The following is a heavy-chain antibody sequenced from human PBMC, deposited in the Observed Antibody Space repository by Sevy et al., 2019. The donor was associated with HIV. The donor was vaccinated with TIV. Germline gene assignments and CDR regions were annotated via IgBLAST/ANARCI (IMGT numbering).Heavy chain of an antibody. J-gene: IGHJ4*02. CDR2: INPDSGDT. Sequence: ASVKVSCKASGYTFTGYHMHCLRQAPGQGLEWMGWINPDSGDTKYAQKFQGRVTMTRDTSISTAYMELRRLRSDDTAVYYGARSFYINTTGFYYLDHWGQGTLVTVSS. CDR1: GYTFTGYH. CDR3: ARSFYINTTGFYYLDH. D-gene: IGHD6-25*01. V-gene: IGHV1-2*02.